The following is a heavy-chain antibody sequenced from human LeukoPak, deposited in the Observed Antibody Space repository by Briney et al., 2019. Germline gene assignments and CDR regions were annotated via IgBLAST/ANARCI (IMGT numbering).Heavy chain of an antibody. D-gene: IGHD6-13*01. Sequence: GRSLRLSCAASGFTFSSYGMHWVRQAPGKGLEWVALISTDGGYKYYADSVKGRFTISRDNSKNTLYLQMNSLRPEDTALFYCARGQQLVFWGQGTLVTVSS. CDR3: ARGQQLVF. V-gene: IGHV3-30*03. J-gene: IGHJ4*02. CDR1: GFTFSSYG. CDR2: ISTDGGYK.